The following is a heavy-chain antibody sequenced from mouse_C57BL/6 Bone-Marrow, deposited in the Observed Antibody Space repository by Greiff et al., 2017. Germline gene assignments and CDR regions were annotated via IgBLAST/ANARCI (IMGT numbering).Heavy chain of an antibody. CDR2: IYPGDGDT. D-gene: IGHD2-4*01. V-gene: IGHV1-80*01. CDR1: GYAFSSYW. Sequence: VKLVESGAELVKPGASVKISCKASGYAFSSYWMNWVKQRPGKGLEWIGQIYPGDGDTNYNGKFKGKATLTADKSSSTAYMQLSSLTSEDSAVYFCARKDDYDRAYAMDYWGQGTSVTVSS. J-gene: IGHJ4*01. CDR3: ARKDDYDRAYAMDY.